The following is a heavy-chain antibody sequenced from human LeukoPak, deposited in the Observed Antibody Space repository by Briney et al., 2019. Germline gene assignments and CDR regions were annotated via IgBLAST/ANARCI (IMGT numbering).Heavy chain of an antibody. CDR2: INPNSGGT. J-gene: IGHJ4*02. D-gene: IGHD3-10*01. CDR3: ARGERGSGSYPPAVYYFDY. Sequence: GASVKVSCKASGYTFTGYYMHWVRQAPGQGLEWMGWINPNSGGTNYAQKFQGRVTMTRDTSISTAYMELSRLRSDDTAVYYCARGERGSGSYPPAVYYFDYWGQGTLVTVSS. V-gene: IGHV1-2*02. CDR1: GYTFTGYY.